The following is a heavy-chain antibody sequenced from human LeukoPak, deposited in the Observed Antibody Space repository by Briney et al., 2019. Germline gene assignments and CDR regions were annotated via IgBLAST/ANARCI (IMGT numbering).Heavy chain of an antibody. V-gene: IGHV3-74*01. J-gene: IGHJ6*02. CDR1: GFTFSSYW. D-gene: IGHD5-18*01. Sequence: GGSLRLSCAASGFTFSSYWMNWVRQAPGKGLVWVSRIASDGSSTTYADSVKGRFTISRDNAKNTLYLQMNSLRAEDTAVYYCARNEYSSSGSGQVDVWGQGTTVTVSS. CDR2: IASDGSST. CDR3: ARNEYSSSGSGQVDV.